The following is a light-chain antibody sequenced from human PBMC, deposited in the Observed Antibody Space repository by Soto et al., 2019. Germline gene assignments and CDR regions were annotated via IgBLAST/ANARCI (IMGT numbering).Light chain of an antibody. J-gene: IGKJ4*01. V-gene: IGKV4-1*01. CDR3: QQYSSPPLT. CDR1: QNVFFISNNKDY. Sequence: EIVLTQSPDSLSVSLGERATINCKSSQNVFFISNNKDYLAWYQQKPGQPPKLLIYWASTRESGVPDRFSGSGSGTDFTLTISSMQAEDVAVYYCQQYSSPPLTFGGGTKVEIK. CDR2: WAS.